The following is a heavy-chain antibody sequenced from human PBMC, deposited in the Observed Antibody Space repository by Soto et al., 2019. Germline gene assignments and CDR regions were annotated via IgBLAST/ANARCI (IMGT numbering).Heavy chain of an antibody. D-gene: IGHD3-10*01. V-gene: IGHV3-23*01. J-gene: IGHJ4*02. CDR3: AKSITMVRGAPTDY. CDR1: GFTFSSYA. CDR2: ISGSGGST. Sequence: GGSLRLSCAASGFTFSSYAISWVRQAPGKGLEWVSAISGSGGSTYYADSVKGRFTISRDNSKNTLYLQMNSLRAEDTAVYYCAKSITMVRGAPTDYWGQGTLVTVSS.